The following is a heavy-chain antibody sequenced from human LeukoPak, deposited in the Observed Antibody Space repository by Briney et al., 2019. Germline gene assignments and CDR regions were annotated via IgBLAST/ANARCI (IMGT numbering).Heavy chain of an antibody. V-gene: IGHV1-2*04. CDR1: GYTFTGYY. Sequence: ASVTVSCKASGYTFTGYYMHWVRQAPGQGLEWVGWINPNSGGTNYAQKFQGWVTMTRDTSISTAYMELSRLRSDDTAVYYCARARKQQPLDYWGQGTLVTVSS. CDR2: INPNSGGT. J-gene: IGHJ4*02. D-gene: IGHD6-13*01. CDR3: ARARKQQPLDY.